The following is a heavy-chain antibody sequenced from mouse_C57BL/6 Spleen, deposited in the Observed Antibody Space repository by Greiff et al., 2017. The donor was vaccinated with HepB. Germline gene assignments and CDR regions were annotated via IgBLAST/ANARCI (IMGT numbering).Heavy chain of an antibody. CDR2: ISSGSSTI. CDR3: ARINWDEAMDY. V-gene: IGHV5-17*01. Sequence: EVKLVESGGGLVKPGGSLKLSCAASGFTFSDYGMHWVRQAPEKGLEWVAYISSGSSTIYYADTVKGRFTISGDNAKNTLFLQMTSLRSEDTAMYYCARINWDEAMDYWGQGTSVTVSS. CDR1: GFTFSDYG. J-gene: IGHJ4*01. D-gene: IGHD4-1*01.